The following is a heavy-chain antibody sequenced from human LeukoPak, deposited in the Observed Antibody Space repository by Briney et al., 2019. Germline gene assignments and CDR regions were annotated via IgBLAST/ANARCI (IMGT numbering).Heavy chain of an antibody. CDR2: INSDGSWT. CDR1: GNYW. V-gene: IGHV3-74*01. CDR3: ANFDRGYSSPFDY. Sequence: PGGSLRLSCAASGNYWMHWVRQAPGKGLVWVSHINSDGSWTSYADSVRGRFTISKDNAKNTVYLQMNSLRAEDTAVYYCANFDRGYSSPFDYWGQGTLVTVSS. J-gene: IGHJ4*02. D-gene: IGHD5-18*01.